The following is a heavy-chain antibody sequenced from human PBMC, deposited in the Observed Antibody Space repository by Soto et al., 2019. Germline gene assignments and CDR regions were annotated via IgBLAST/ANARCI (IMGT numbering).Heavy chain of an antibody. Sequence: PSETLSLTCAVYGGSFSGYYWSWIRQPPGKGLEWIGEINHSGSTNYNPSLKSRVTISVDTSKNQFSLKLSSVTAADTAVYYCARFVDCSGGSCPGLDYWGQGTLVTVSS. J-gene: IGHJ4*02. CDR1: GGSFSGYY. CDR2: INHSGST. CDR3: ARFVDCSGGSCPGLDY. V-gene: IGHV4-34*01. D-gene: IGHD2-15*01.